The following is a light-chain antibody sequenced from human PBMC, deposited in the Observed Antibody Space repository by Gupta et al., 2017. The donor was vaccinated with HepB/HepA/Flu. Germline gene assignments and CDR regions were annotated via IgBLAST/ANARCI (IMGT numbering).Light chain of an antibody. CDR1: QSVSNSY. J-gene: IGKJ5*01. CDR2: DAS. Sequence: EIVLTQSPGTLSLSPGDRATLSCRASQSVSNSYVAWYRQKPGQSPRLLIYDASSRDTGIPDRFSGSGCGTDFTLTISWRQPEDFGVYYCQQEGNSPVPFGQGTRLEIK. CDR3: QQEGNSPVP. V-gene: IGKV3-20*01.